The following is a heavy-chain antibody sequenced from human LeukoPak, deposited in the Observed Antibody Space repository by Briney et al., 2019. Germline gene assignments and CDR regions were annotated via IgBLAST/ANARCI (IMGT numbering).Heavy chain of an antibody. CDR2: INPNSGGT. CDR1: GYTFTSYY. J-gene: IGHJ5*02. Sequence: ASVKVSCKASGYTFTSYYMHWVRQAPGQGLEWMGWINPNSGGTNYAQKFQGRVTMTRDTSISTAYMELSRLRSDDTAVYYCARDLYYYDSSGYSELITWGQGTLVTVSS. CDR3: ARDLYYYDSSGYSELIT. V-gene: IGHV1-2*02. D-gene: IGHD3-22*01.